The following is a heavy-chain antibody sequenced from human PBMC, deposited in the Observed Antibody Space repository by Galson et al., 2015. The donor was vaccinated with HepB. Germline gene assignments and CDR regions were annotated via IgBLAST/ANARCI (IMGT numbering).Heavy chain of an antibody. CDR3: ARDLGYCSGGSCYSSSY. V-gene: IGHV3-30-3*01. CDR1: GFTFSSYA. CDR2: ISYDGSNK. J-gene: IGHJ4*02. D-gene: IGHD2-15*01. Sequence: SLRLSCAASGFTFSSYAMHWVRQAPGKGLEWVAVISYDGSNKYYADSVKGRFTISRDNSKNTLYLQMNSLRAEDTAVYYCARDLGYCSGGSCYSSSYWGQGTLVTVSS.